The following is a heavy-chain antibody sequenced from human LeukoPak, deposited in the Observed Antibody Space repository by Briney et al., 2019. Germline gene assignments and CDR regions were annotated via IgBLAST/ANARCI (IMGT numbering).Heavy chain of an antibody. J-gene: IGHJ6*03. CDR1: AYTFTDYY. CDR3: ARAPSHYYYTDV. Sequence: ASVKVSCKASAYTFTDYYIHWVRQAPGQGLEWMGWINPKSGGTNYAQKFQARVTMTRDTTINTAYMELSSLTSDDTAIYFCARAPSHYYYTDVWGKGTTVTVSS. CDR2: INPKSGGT. V-gene: IGHV1-2*02.